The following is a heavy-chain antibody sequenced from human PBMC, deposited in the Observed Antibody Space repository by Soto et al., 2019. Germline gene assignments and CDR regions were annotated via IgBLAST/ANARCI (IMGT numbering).Heavy chain of an antibody. V-gene: IGHV3-23*01. Sequence: WGSVRLSCAASGFPFSSYGMNCVRQAPGKGLECGSAIIGGDVTTHYADCVRGRLTISRDNSSNPVFLQMYSLRVYDTGLYYCAKDVEFQSGYYSCRHYLAPWGQGALVTIYS. CDR3: AKDVEFQSGYYSCRHYLAP. D-gene: IGHD3-3*01. CDR1: GFPFSSYG. CDR2: IIGGDVTT. J-gene: IGHJ5*02.